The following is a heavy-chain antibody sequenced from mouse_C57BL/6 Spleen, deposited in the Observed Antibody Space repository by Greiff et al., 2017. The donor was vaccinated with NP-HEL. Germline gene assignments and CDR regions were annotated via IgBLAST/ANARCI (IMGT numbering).Heavy chain of an antibody. Sequence: EVQLQQSGPELVKPGASVKISCKASGYTFTDYYMNWVKQSHGKSLEWIGDINPNYGGTSYNQKFKGKATLTVDKSSSTAYMELRSLTSEDSAVYYGARGYSTTVGDYAMDYWGQGTSVTVSS. V-gene: IGHV1-26*01. CDR1: GYTFTDYY. D-gene: IGHD1-1*01. CDR3: ARGYSTTVGDYAMDY. J-gene: IGHJ4*01. CDR2: INPNYGGT.